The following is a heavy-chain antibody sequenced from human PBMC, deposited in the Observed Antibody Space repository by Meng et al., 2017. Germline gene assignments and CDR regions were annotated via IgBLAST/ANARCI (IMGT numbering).Heavy chain of an antibody. CDR3: ARVTVTGGYYFDY. V-gene: IGHV4-61*03. Sequence: VQLQESGPVLVKPSETLSLTCTVSGDSVSTTTYYWTWVRQPPGKGLEWIGEIYHSGRTSYNPSLKSRVSLSVEKSKNHFSLNLSSVTAADTAVYYCARVTVTGGYYFDYWGQGSLVTVSS. CDR1: GDSVSTTTYY. CDR2: IYHSGRT. J-gene: IGHJ4*02. D-gene: IGHD4-17*01.